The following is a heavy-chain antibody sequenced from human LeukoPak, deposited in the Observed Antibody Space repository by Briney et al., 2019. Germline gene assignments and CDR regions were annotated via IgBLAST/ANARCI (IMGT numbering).Heavy chain of an antibody. CDR1: GGSIRSGGHY. CDR2: IFYTGST. CDR3: ARFPNGDYETYWYFDL. J-gene: IGHJ2*01. D-gene: IGHD4-17*01. Sequence: SETLSLTCTVSGGSIRSGGHYWSWIRQRPGRGLELIGYIFYTGSTNYNPSLKSRVTMSVDTSKKQFSLRLTSVTAADTAVYYCARFPNGDYETYWYFDLWGRGTLVTVSS. V-gene: IGHV4-31*03.